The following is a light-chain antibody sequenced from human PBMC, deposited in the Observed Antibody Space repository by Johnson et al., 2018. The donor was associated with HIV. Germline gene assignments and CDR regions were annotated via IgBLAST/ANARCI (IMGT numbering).Light chain of an antibody. V-gene: IGLV1-51*02. Sequence: QSVLTQPPSVSAAPGQTVNISCSGNVSNIESYFVSWYQQLPGAAPTLLIYEDNKRPSGIPDRFSGSKSGATATLGITGLRTGDEADYYCGIRDASLSPLSVFGTGTTITVL. J-gene: IGLJ1*01. CDR3: GIRDASLSPLSV. CDR1: VSNIESYF. CDR2: EDN.